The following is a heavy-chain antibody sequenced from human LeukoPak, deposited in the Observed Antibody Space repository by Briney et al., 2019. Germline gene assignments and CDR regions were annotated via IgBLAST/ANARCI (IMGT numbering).Heavy chain of an antibody. D-gene: IGHD3-22*01. J-gene: IGHJ4*02. CDR3: AKDLMVVVTSAFDY. CDR1: GFTFSSYG. Sequence: PGGSLGLSCAASGFTFSSYGMHWARQAPGKGLEWVAVISHDGSNKYYADSVKGRFTISRDNSKNTLYLQMNSLRAEDTAVYYCAKDLMVVVTSAFDYWGQGTLVTVSS. CDR2: ISHDGSNK. V-gene: IGHV3-30*18.